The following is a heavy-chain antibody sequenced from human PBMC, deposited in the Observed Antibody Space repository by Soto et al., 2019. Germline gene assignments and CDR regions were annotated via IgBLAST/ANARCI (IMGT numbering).Heavy chain of an antibody. Sequence: PSETLSLTCTVSGGSISSGDYYWSWVRQHPGKGLEWMGYIFHSGSTYYNPSLKSRITMSLDTSKNQFSLTLNSVTAADTAVYYCARDEAFCSSASCYSHHYGADVWGQGTTVTVSS. CDR2: IFHSGST. CDR1: GGSISSGDYY. V-gene: IGHV4-31*03. CDR3: ARDEAFCSSASCYSHHYGADV. D-gene: IGHD2-2*01. J-gene: IGHJ6*02.